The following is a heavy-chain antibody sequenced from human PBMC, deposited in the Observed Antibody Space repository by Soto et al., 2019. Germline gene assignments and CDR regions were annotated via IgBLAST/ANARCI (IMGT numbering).Heavy chain of an antibody. V-gene: IGHV1-69*01. CDR2: IITLFGTA. D-gene: IGHD1-1*01. J-gene: IGHJ6*02. CDR1: GGTFSSHS. Sequence: VQLMQSGAEVKQPGSSVKVSCKASGGTFSSHSINWVRQAPGQGLEWMGGIITLFGTANYAQNFQGRVTITADQSTSTAYMELNSLRSDDTAVYYCARAELERGEVGYFGMDVWGQGTTVTVSS. CDR3: ARAELERGEVGYFGMDV.